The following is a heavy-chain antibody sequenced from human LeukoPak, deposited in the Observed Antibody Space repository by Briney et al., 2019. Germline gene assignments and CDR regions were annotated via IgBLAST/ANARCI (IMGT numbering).Heavy chain of an antibody. J-gene: IGHJ3*02. CDR3: ARSGPAAIPVDAFDI. V-gene: IGHV1-18*01. CDR2: ISAYNGNT. D-gene: IGHD2-2*01. CDR1: GYTFTSYG. Sequence: GASVKVSCKASGYTFTSYGISWVRQAPGQGLEWMGWISAYNGNTNYAQKLQGRVTMTTDTSTSTAYMELRSLRSDDTAVYYRARSGPAAIPVDAFDIWGQGTMVTVSS.